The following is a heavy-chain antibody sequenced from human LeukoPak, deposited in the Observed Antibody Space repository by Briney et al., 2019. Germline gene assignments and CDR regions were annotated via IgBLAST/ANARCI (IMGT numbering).Heavy chain of an antibody. Sequence: GGSLRLSCAASGFTVSSNYMSWVRQAPGKGLEWISYIRSGNSYTHYADSVQGRFTISRDNAKNSLYLQMNSLRAEDTAVYYCARDEGERYFDYWGQGTLVTVSS. V-gene: IGHV3-11*06. CDR2: IRSGNSYT. J-gene: IGHJ4*02. CDR3: ARDEGERYFDY. D-gene: IGHD2-21*01. CDR1: GFTVSSNY.